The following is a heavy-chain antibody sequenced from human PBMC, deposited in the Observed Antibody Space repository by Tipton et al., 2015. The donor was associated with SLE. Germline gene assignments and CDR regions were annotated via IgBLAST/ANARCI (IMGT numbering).Heavy chain of an antibody. CDR1: GGSISSGYY. CDR2: IYHSGST. J-gene: IGHJ3*02. CDR3: ASAGDGYKYAFDI. Sequence: TLSLTCTVSGGSISSGYYWGWIRQPPGKGLEWIGSIYHSGSTYYTPSLKSRVTISVDKSKNQFSLKLSSLTAADTAVYYCASAGDGYKYAFDIWGQGTMVTVSS. D-gene: IGHD5-24*01. V-gene: IGHV4-38-2*02.